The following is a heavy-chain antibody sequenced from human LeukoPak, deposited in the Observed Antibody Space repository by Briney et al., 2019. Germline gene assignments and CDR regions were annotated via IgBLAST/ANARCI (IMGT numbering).Heavy chain of an antibody. CDR3: AKGESNWDYYFDY. D-gene: IGHD7-27*01. CDR1: GFTYSSYA. CDR2: ISSSGGST. Sequence: GGPLRLSCAASGFTYSSYAMSWVRQAPGKGLEWVSAISSSGGSTYYADSEKGRFTISRDNSKNTLFLQMNSLRAEDTAVYYCAKGESNWDYYFDYWGQGTLVTVSS. J-gene: IGHJ4*02. V-gene: IGHV3-23*01.